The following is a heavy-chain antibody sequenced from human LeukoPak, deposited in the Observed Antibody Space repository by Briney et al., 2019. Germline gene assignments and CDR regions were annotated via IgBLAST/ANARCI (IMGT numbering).Heavy chain of an antibody. Sequence: GQSLRLSCEASGFTFSNYAIHWVRQAPGKGLEWVAVISYGGSEKYYADSVKRRFTISRDNSKRTVYLQINSLRPEDTAVYYCARGDGEEVPETRLLGFWGQGTLVTVSS. CDR3: ARGDGEEVPETRLLGF. J-gene: IGHJ4*02. CDR1: GFTFSNYA. V-gene: IGHV3-30*04. D-gene: IGHD2-2*01. CDR2: ISYGGSEK.